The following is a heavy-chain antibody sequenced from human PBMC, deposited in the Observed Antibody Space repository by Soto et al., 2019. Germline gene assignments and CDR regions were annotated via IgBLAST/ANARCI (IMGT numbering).Heavy chain of an antibody. CDR3: ARGVVQAAMVDYYYYMDV. Sequence: ASVKVSCKASGYTFTSYDINWVRLATGQGREWMGWMNPNSGNTGYAQKFQGRVTMTRTTSISTAYMELSSLRSEDTAVYYCARGVVQAAMVDYYYYMDVGGKGPGFTAPS. CDR2: MNPNSGNT. D-gene: IGHD2-2*01. V-gene: IGHV1-8*01. J-gene: IGHJ6*03. CDR1: GYTFTSYD.